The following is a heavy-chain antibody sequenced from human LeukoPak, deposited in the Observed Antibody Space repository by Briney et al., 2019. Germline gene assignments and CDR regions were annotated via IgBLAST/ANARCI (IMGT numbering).Heavy chain of an antibody. J-gene: IGHJ6*01. CDR3: TTNRPGGWFGELAV. CDR1: GFSFSDHY. V-gene: IGHV3-15*01. CDR2: IKRKTDGGTS. Sequence: GGSLRLSCVASGFSFSDHYMEWVRQAPGKGLEWVGRIKRKTDGGTSDYAAPVKGRFTISRDDSKNTLFLQMNSLKIDDTAVYHCTTNRPGGWFGELAVWGQGTTVTVSS. D-gene: IGHD3-10*01.